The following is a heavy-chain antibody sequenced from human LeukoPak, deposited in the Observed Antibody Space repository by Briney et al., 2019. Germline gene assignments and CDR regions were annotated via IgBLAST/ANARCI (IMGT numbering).Heavy chain of an antibody. CDR1: GFTFSSYG. V-gene: IGHV3-33*06. D-gene: IGHD5-18*01. CDR2: IWYDGSNK. J-gene: IGHJ4*02. CDR3: AKVSGYSYGPFDY. Sequence: GRSLRLSCAAFGFTFSSYGMHWVRQAPGKGLEWVAVIWYDGSNKYYADSVKGRFTISRDNSKNTLYLQMNSLRAEDTAVYYCAKVSGYSYGPFDYWGQGTLVTVSS.